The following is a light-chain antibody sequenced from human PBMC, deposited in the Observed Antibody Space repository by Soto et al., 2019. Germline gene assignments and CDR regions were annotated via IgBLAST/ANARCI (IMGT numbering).Light chain of an antibody. J-gene: IGKJ5*01. CDR2: GAF. CDR3: QQRNIWPPVT. CDR1: QSVSIH. V-gene: IGKV3-11*01. Sequence: ETVLTQSPGTLSVSLGERATLSCRASQSVSIHLAWYQQKPGQAPRLLIYGAFNRATGIPARFSGSGSGTDFTLTINSLEPEDFAVYYCQQRNIWPPVTFGQGTRLEIK.